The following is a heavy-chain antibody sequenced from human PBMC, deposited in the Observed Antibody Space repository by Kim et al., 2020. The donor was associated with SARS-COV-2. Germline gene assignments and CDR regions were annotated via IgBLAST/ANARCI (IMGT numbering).Heavy chain of an antibody. D-gene: IGHD6-13*01. CDR3: ARGRVYSY. V-gene: IGHV4-34*01. J-gene: IGHJ4*02. Sequence: SETLSLTCAVYGGSFSGYYWSWIRQPPGKGLEWIGEINHSGSTNYNPSLKSRVTISVDTSKNQFSLKLSSVTAADTAVYYCARGRVYSYWGQGTLVTVSS. CDR2: INHSGST. CDR1: GGSFSGYY.